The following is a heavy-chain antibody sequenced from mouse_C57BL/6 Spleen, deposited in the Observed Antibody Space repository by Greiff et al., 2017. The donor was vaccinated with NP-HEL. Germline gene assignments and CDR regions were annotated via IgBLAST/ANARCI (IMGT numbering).Heavy chain of an antibody. J-gene: IGHJ4*01. V-gene: IGHV1-55*01. CDR3: ARGGTTVVRYAMDY. CDR1: GYTFTSYW. CDR2: IYPGSGST. Sequence: QVQLQQSGAELVKPGASVKMSCKASGYTFTSYWITWVKQRPGQGLEWIGDIYPGSGSTNYNEKFKSKATLTVDTSSSTAYMQLSSLTSEDSAVYYCARGGTTVVRYAMDYWGQGTSVTVSS. D-gene: IGHD1-1*01.